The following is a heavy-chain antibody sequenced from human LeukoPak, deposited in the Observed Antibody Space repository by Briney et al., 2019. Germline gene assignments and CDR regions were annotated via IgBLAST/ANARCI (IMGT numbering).Heavy chain of an antibody. V-gene: IGHV1-69*13. CDR1: GGTFCSYA. D-gene: IGHD6-19*01. J-gene: IGHJ5*02. Sequence: SVKVSCKASGGTFCSYAISWVRQAPGQGLEWMGGIIPIFGTANYAQKFQGRVTITADESTSTAYMELSSLRSEDTAVYYCARVSIVVAGTFDPWGQGTLVTVSS. CDR2: IIPIFGTA. CDR3: ARVSIVVAGTFDP.